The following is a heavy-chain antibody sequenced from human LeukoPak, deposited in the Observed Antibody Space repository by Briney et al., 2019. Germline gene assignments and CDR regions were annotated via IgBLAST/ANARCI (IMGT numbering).Heavy chain of an antibody. V-gene: IGHV1-8*03. CDR1: GYTFTSYD. Sequence: ASVKVSCKASGYTFTSYDINWVRQATGQGLEWMGWMNPNSGNTGYAQKFQGRVTITRNTSISTAYMELSSLRSEDTAVYYCAHRASLAAAEFDPWGQGTLVTVSS. CDR3: AHRASLAAAEFDP. D-gene: IGHD6-13*01. CDR2: MNPNSGNT. J-gene: IGHJ5*02.